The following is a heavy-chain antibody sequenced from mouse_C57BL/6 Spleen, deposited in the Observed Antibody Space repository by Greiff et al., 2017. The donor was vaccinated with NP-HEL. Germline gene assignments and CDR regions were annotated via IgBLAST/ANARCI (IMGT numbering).Heavy chain of an antibody. CDR3: ARGRGYFDY. J-gene: IGHJ2*01. CDR2: IDPDDSYT. CDR1: GYTFTSYW. Sequence: QVQLQQPGAELVRPGTSVKLSCKASGYTFTSYWMHWVKQRPGQGLEWIGVIDPDDSYTKYTPKFKGKATLTVDTSSSTAYMQLSSLTSEDSAVYYCARGRGYFDYWGQGTTLTVSS. V-gene: IGHV1-59*01.